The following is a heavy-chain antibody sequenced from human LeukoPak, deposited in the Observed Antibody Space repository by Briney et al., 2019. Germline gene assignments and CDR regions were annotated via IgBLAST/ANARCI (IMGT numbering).Heavy chain of an antibody. J-gene: IGHJ4*02. V-gene: IGHV3-9*01. CDR1: GFTFDDYA. Sequence: PGRSLRLSCAASGFTFDDYAMHWVRQAPGKGLEWVSGISWNSGSIGYADSVKGRFTISRDNAKNSLYLQMNSLRAEDTALYYCAKIHSAGIAAAGPFDYWGQGTLVTVSS. CDR2: ISWNSGSI. CDR3: AKIHSAGIAAAGPFDY. D-gene: IGHD6-13*01.